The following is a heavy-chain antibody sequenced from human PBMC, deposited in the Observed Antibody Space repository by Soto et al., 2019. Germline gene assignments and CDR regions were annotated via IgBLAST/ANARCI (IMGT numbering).Heavy chain of an antibody. CDR1: GGSIRTYY. D-gene: IGHD3-10*01. CDR2: IYYSGNT. Sequence: SETLSLTCTFSGGSIRTYYWSWIRQPPGKGLEWIGYIYYSGNTNYNPSLKSRVTISLDTSKNQFSLRLSSVTAADTAVYYCARESYSGNYYYMDVCGKGTTVTVSS. V-gene: IGHV4-59*01. CDR3: ARESYSGNYYYMDV. J-gene: IGHJ6*03.